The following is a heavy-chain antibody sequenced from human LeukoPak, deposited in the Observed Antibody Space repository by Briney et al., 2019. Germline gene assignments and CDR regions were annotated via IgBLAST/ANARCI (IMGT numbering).Heavy chain of an antibody. CDR2: ISSSSSYI. Sequence: GGSLRLSCAASGFTFSSYSMNWVRQAPGRGLEWVSSISSSSSYIYYADSVKGRFTISRDNAKNSLYLQMNSLRADDTAVYYCARGSPLLWFGELGRMGFDPWGQGTLVTVSS. CDR3: ARGSPLLWFGELGRMGFDP. D-gene: IGHD3-10*01. CDR1: GFTFSSYS. J-gene: IGHJ5*02. V-gene: IGHV3-21*04.